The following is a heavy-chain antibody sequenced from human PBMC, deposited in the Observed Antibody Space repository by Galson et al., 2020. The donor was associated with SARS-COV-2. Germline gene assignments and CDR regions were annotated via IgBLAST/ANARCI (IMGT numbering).Heavy chain of an antibody. D-gene: IGHD6-19*01. CDR1: GFTFSSYS. CDR2: ISSSSSSI. J-gene: IGHJ4*02. V-gene: IGHV3-48*02. Sequence: GESLKISCAASGFTFSSYSMNWVRQAPGKGLEWLSYISSSSSSIYYADSVKGRFTISRDNVMNSLYLQMDSLRDEDTAVYYCARDRAVAGYYFDYWGQGTLVTVSS. CDR3: ARDRAVAGYYFDY.